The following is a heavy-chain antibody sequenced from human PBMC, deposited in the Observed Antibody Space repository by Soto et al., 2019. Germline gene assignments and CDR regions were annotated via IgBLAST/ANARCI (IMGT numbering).Heavy chain of an antibody. CDR2: INHSGST. Sequence: SETLSLTCAVYGGSFSGYYWSWIRQPPGKGLEWIGEINHSGSTNYNPSLTSRVTISVDTSKNQFSLKLSSVTAADTAVYYCARQWSVSVIVVPYAFDIWGQGTMVTV. V-gene: IGHV4-34*01. J-gene: IGHJ3*02. CDR1: GGSFSGYY. CDR3: ARQWSVSVIVVPYAFDI. D-gene: IGHD3-22*01.